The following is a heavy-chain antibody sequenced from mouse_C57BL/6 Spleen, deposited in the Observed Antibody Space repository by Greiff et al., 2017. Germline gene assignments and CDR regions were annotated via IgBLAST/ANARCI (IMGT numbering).Heavy chain of an antibody. J-gene: IGHJ2*01. CDR1: GYAFSSYW. V-gene: IGHV1-80*01. CDR2: IYPGDGDT. Sequence: QVQLQQSGAELVKPGASVKISCKASGYAFSSYWMNWVKQRPGKGLEWIGQIYPGDGDTNYNGKFKGKATLTADKSSSTAYMQLSSLTSEDSAVYFCARSSPSNYFDYWGQGTTLTVSS. CDR3: ARSSPSNYFDY.